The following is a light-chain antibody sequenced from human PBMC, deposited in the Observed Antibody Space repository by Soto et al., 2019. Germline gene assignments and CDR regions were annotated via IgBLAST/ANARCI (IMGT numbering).Light chain of an antibody. CDR3: QSYDSSLSGVV. Sequence: QSVLTQPPSVSGAPGQRVTISCTGSSSNIGAGYDVHWYQQLPGTAPKLLMYGNSNRPSGVPDRFSGSKSGTSASLAITGLQAEDEADYYCQSYDSSLSGVVSGGGTKLTVL. CDR1: SSNIGAGYD. CDR2: GNS. J-gene: IGLJ2*01. V-gene: IGLV1-40*01.